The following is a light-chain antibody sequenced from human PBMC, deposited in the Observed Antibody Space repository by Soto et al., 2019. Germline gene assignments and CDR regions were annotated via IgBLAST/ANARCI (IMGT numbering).Light chain of an antibody. J-gene: IGKJ1*01. V-gene: IGKV2-24*01. CDR3: IQSSQLRT. CDR1: EGLLHSGGNTY. Sequence: DIVLTQSPLSLPVTLGQPASLSCRSSEGLLHSGGNTYLSWLHQRPGQPPRLLIYQISERLSGVPDRFSGSGAGTNFTLRISRVEAEDAGIFFCIQSSQLRTFGQGTKVDIK. CDR2: QIS.